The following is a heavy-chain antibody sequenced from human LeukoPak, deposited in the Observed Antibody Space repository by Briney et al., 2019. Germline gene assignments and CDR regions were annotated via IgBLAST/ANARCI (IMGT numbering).Heavy chain of an antibody. CDR2: IIPIFGTA. D-gene: IGHD2-21*02. CDR1: GGTFSSYA. V-gene: IGHV1-69*13. J-gene: IGHJ4*02. Sequence: ASVKVSCKASGGTFSSYAISWVRQAPGQGLEWMGGIIPIFGTANYAQKFQGRVTITADESTSTAYMELSSLRSEDTAVYYCARGGVVTAIFDYWGQGTLVTVSS. CDR3: ARGGVVTAIFDY.